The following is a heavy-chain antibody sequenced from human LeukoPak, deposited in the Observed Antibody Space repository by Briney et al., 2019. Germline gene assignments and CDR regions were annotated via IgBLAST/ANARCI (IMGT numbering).Heavy chain of an antibody. Sequence: ASVKVSCKVSGYTLTELSMHWVRQAPGKGLGWMGGFDPEDGETIYAQKFQGRVTMTDDISTDIAYMDLSSLRSEDTAVYYCTTGLRNAFDIWGQGTMVTVSS. CDR1: GYTLTELS. J-gene: IGHJ3*02. CDR2: FDPEDGET. CDR3: TTGLRNAFDI. D-gene: IGHD3-16*01. V-gene: IGHV1-24*01.